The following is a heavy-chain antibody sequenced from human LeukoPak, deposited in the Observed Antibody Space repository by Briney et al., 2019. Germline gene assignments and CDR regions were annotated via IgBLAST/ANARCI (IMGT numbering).Heavy chain of an antibody. J-gene: IGHJ3*02. Sequence: GGSLRLSCAASGFTFSSYGIHWVRQAPGKGLEWVAVISYDGSNKYYADSVKGRFTISRDNSKNTLYLQMNSLRAEDTAVYYCAKDPYRIVGVTRDTFDIWGQGTMVTV. CDR1: GFTFSSYG. CDR3: AKDPYRIVGVTRDTFDI. D-gene: IGHD1-26*01. V-gene: IGHV3-30*18. CDR2: ISYDGSNK.